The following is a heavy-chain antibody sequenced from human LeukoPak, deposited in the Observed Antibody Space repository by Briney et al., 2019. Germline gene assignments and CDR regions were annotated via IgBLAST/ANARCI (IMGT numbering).Heavy chain of an antibody. Sequence: GGSLRLSCAASGFTVSSNYMSWVRQGPGKGLEWVSLISNGGGYTYYADSVKGRFTISRDNSRNTLSLQMNSLRAEDTAVYYCAKNRGGLLQSYSFDYWGQGTLVTVSS. J-gene: IGHJ4*02. CDR1: GFTVSSNY. D-gene: IGHD2-15*01. CDR3: AKNRGGLLQSYSFDY. V-gene: IGHV3-53*01. CDR2: ISNGGGYT.